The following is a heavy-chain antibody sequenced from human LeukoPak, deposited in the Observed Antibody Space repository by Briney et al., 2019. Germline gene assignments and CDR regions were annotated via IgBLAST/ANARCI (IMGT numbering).Heavy chain of an antibody. V-gene: IGHV3-30*04. J-gene: IGHJ4*02. Sequence: GRSLRLSCAASGFTFSTYAMHWVRQAPGKGLEWVAVISYDGSNKWYADSLKGRFTISRDNSRNTLYLQMNSLRAEDMAVYYCAGGMALLWEHGYWGRGTLVTVSS. D-gene: IGHD3-10*01. CDR1: GFTFSTYA. CDR2: ISYDGSNK. CDR3: AGGMALLWEHGY.